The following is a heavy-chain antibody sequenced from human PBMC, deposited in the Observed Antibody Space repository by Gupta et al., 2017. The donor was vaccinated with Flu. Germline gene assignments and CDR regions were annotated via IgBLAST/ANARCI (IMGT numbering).Heavy chain of an antibody. CDR1: GFTFSSYA. CDR3: AKKGLDGDYVNLGYFDY. V-gene: IGHV3-23*01. Sequence: EVQLLESGGGLVQPGGSLRLSCAASGFTFSSYAMSWVRQAPGKGLEWVSAISGSGGSTYYADSVKGRFTISRDNSKNTLYLQMNSLRAEDTAVYYCAKKGLDGDYVNLGYFDYWGQGTLVTVSS. D-gene: IGHD4-17*01. J-gene: IGHJ4*02. CDR2: ISGSGGST.